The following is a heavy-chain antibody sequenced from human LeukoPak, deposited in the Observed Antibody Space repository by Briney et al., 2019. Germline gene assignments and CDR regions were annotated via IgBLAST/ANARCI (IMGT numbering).Heavy chain of an antibody. CDR1: GGSISSYY. Sequence: SETLSLTCTVSGGSISSYYWSWIRQPPGKGLEWIGYIYYSGSTNYNPSLKSRVTISVDTSKNQFSLKLSSVTAADTAVYYCARDGDYGDYVGSSFGYWGQGTLVTVSS. CDR3: ARDGDYGDYVGSSFGY. CDR2: IYYSGST. J-gene: IGHJ4*02. V-gene: IGHV4-59*01. D-gene: IGHD4-17*01.